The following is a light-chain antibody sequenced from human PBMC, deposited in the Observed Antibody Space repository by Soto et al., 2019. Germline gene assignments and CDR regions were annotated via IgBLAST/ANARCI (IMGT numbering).Light chain of an antibody. CDR3: QQYGSSPYT. V-gene: IGKV3-20*01. CDR1: QDVRKSY. CDR2: AAS. Sequence: EILLTQSPGTLSLSPGERATLSCRASQDVRKSYLAWYQQKPGQAPRLLIYAASGRPTGIPDRFSGSGSGTDFTLTISRLEPEDFAVYYCQQYGSSPYTFGQGTKLEI. J-gene: IGKJ2*01.